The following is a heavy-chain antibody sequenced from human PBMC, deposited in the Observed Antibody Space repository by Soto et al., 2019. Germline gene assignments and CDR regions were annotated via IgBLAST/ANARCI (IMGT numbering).Heavy chain of an antibody. Sequence: PGGSLRLSCANSGITFSDHDMDWVRQAPGKGLEWLGRSRSRADNYATDYAASVKGRFTISRDDSKNTLYLQMNSLKTEDTAVYYCTTDPPNYYDSSGYYFDYWGQGTLVTVSS. J-gene: IGHJ4*02. CDR1: GITFSDHD. D-gene: IGHD3-22*01. V-gene: IGHV3-72*01. CDR3: TTDPPNYYDSSGYYFDY. CDR2: SRSRADNYAT.